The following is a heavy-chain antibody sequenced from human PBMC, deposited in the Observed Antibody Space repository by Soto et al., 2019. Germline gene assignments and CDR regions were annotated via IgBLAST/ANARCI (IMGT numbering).Heavy chain of an antibody. CDR3: ARVVVTAIPHFDY. V-gene: IGHV4-31*03. D-gene: IGHD2-21*02. J-gene: IGHJ4*02. CDR2: IYYSGST. Sequence: QVQLQESGPGLVKPSQTLSLTCTVSGGSISSGGYYWSWIRQHPGKGLEWIGYIYYSGSTYYNPSLRSRVTLPVDTSKNQFSLKLSSVTAADTAVYYCARVVVTAIPHFDYWGQGTLVTVSS. CDR1: GGSISSGGYY.